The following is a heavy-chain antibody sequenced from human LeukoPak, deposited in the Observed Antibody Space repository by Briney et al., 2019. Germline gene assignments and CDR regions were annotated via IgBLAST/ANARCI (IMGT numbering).Heavy chain of an antibody. Sequence: GMSLRLSCAASGFSFSTSGMHWVRQAPGKGLEWVSVIYSGGSTYYADSVKGRFTISRDNSRNTLYVQMNSLRAEDTAVYYCASLKLERHAFDIWGQGTMVTVSS. D-gene: IGHD1-1*01. V-gene: IGHV3-53*01. J-gene: IGHJ3*02. CDR2: IYSGGST. CDR3: ASLKLERHAFDI. CDR1: GFSFSTSG.